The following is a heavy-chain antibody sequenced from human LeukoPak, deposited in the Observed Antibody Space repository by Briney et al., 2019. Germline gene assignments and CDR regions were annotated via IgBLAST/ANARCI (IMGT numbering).Heavy chain of an antibody. CDR3: AKGAAAWGSYYFMDV. Sequence: PSETLSLTCTVSGGSVSSSGGSISSYYWSWIRQPAGKGLEFIGHFYNSGDTNYNPSLKSRVTMSLDTSKNQFSLKLYSVTAADTAVYYCAKGAAAWGSYYFMDVWGTGTTVTASS. CDR2: FYNSGDT. V-gene: IGHV4-61*10. J-gene: IGHJ6*03. D-gene: IGHD7-27*01. CDR1: GGSVSSSGGSISSYY.